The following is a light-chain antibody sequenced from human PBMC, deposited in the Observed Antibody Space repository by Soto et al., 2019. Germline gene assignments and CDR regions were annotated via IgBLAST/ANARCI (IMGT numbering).Light chain of an antibody. CDR3: SSNAGSNNLV. V-gene: IGLV2-8*01. CDR1: SSDVGDYNY. J-gene: IGLJ2*01. CDR2: EVS. Sequence: QSALTQPPSASGTPGQSVTIPCTGTSSDVGDYNYVSWYQQHPGKAPKLVIYEVSRRPSGVPDRFSGSKSGNTASLTFSGLQAEDEADYYCSSNAGSNNLVFGGGTKLTVL.